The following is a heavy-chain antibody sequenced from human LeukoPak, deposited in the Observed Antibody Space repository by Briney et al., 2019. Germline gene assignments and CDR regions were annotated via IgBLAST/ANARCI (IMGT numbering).Heavy chain of an antibody. V-gene: IGHV4-34*01. J-gene: IGHJ5*02. CDR2: INHSGST. D-gene: IGHD6-6*01. Sequence: SETLSLTCAVYGGSFSGYYWSWIRQPPGKGLEWIGEINHSGSTNYNPSLKSRVTISVDTSKNQFSLKLSSVTAADTAVYYCARRKGIAAQHAPRRVRFNWFDPWDQGTLVTVSS. CDR1: GGSFSGYY. CDR3: ARRKGIAAQHAPRRVRFNWFDP.